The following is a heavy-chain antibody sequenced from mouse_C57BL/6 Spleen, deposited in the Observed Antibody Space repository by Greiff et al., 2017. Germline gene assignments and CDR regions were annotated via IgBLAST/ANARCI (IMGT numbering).Heavy chain of an antibody. Sequence: VQLQQSDAELVKPGASVKISCKVSGYTFTDHTIHWMKQRPEQGLEWIGYIYPRDGSTKYNEKFKGKATLTADKSSSTAYMQLNRLTSEDSAVYVCARGDYGYDDGYAMDYWGQGTSVTVSA. CDR3: ARGDYGYDDGYAMDY. CDR1: GYTFTDHT. D-gene: IGHD2-2*01. V-gene: IGHV1-78*01. J-gene: IGHJ4*01. CDR2: IYPRDGST.